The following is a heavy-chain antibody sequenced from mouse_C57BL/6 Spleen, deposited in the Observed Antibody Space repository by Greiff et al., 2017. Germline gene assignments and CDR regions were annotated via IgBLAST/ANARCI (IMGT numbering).Heavy chain of an antibody. J-gene: IGHJ3*01. CDR2: IYPGSGGT. CDR3: ARGGERAWFAC. CDR1: GYAFTNYL. V-gene: IGHV1-54*01. Sequence: VQLKQSGAELVRPGTSVKVSCKASGYAFTNYLIEWVKQRPGQGLEWIGVIYPGSGGTNYNEKFKGKATLTADKSSSTAYMQLSSLTSEDSAVYFCARGGERAWFACWGQGTLVAVSA.